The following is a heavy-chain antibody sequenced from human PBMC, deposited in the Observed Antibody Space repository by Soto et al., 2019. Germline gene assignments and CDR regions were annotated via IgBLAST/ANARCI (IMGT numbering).Heavy chain of an antibody. CDR2: ISGSGGST. CDR1: GFTFSSYA. Sequence: EVQLLESGGGLVQPGGSLRLSCAASGFTFSSYAMSWVRQAPGKGLEWVSAISGSGGSTYYADSVKGRFTISRDNSRNTLYLQMNSLRAEDTAVYYCAKGDVATIWAYYFAYWGQGTMVTVSS. CDR3: AKGDVATIWAYYFAY. J-gene: IGHJ4*02. D-gene: IGHD5-12*01. V-gene: IGHV3-23*01.